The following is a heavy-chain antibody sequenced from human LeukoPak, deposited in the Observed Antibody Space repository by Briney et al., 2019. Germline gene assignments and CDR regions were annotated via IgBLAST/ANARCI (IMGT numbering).Heavy chain of an antibody. Sequence: PGGSLRLSCAASGFTFSDFAMSWVRQAPGKGLEWVSTVTKTGDTTYYADSVKGRSTISRDNSKNTLYLQMNSLRAEDTAVYYCAQKSALLTAYFPHWGQGTLVTVSS. CDR3: AQKSALLTAYFPH. V-gene: IGHV3-23*01. D-gene: IGHD3-9*01. J-gene: IGHJ4*02. CDR2: VTKTGDTT. CDR1: GFTFSDFA.